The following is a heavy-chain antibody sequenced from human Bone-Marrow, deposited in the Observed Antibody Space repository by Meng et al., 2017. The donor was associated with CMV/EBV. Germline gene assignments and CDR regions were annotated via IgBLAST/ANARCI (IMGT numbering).Heavy chain of an antibody. CDR1: GGTFSRYA. Sequence: SVKVSCKASGGTFSRYAFSWVRQAPGQGLEWMGDIIPMIDKAHYAQKFQGIVTITADKPTSTAYMELSSLKSDDTAVYYCASAMVRTVTTYYYYLYGLDVWGQGTTVTVSS. J-gene: IGHJ6*02. D-gene: IGHD3-10*01. CDR3: ASAMVRTVTTYYYYLYGLDV. CDR2: IIPMIDKA. V-gene: IGHV1-69*10.